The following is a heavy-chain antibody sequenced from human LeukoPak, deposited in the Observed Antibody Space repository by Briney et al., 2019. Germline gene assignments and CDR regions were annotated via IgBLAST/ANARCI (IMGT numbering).Heavy chain of an antibody. V-gene: IGHV4-34*01. D-gene: IGHD3-22*01. CDR2: INHSGST. CDR3: ARLGRITMIVVVTNYYYYYMDV. Sequence: AETLSLTCAVYGGSFIGYYWSWIRQPPGKGLEWIGEINHSGSTNYNPSLKSRVTISVDTSKNQFSLKLSSVTAADTAVYYCARLGRITMIVVVTNYYYYYMDVWGKGTTVTVSS. J-gene: IGHJ6*03. CDR1: GGSFIGYY.